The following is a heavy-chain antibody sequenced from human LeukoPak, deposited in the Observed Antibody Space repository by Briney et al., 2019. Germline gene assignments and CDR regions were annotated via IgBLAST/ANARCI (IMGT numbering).Heavy chain of an antibody. D-gene: IGHD2-2*03. V-gene: IGHV3-30*02. CDR3: VKDGYCSSASCYAGHWFDA. CDR2: IGYDGSNK. J-gene: IGHJ5*02. CDR1: GFTFTNYG. Sequence: PGGSLRLSCAASGFTFTNYGMHWVRQAPGKGLEWVAFIGYDGSNKYYADSVKGRFTVSRDKSKNTLYLQMNSLRTEDTAVYYCVKDGYCSSASCYAGHWFDAWGQGTLVTVSS.